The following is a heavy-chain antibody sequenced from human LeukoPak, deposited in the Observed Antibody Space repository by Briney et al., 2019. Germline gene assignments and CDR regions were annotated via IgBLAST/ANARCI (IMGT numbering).Heavy chain of an antibody. CDR1: GFTFTTYS. J-gene: IGHJ3*02. V-gene: IGHV3-21*04. CDR3: AKYISYTTGWNAFDI. CDR2: ISSGSSAI. Sequence: GGSLRLSCEASGFTFTTYSMTWVRQAPGKGLEWVSLISSGSSAIFSADALKGRFTISRDNAKNSLYLQMNSLRPEDMAFYYCAKYISYTTGWNAFDIWGQGTMVTVSS. D-gene: IGHD6-19*01.